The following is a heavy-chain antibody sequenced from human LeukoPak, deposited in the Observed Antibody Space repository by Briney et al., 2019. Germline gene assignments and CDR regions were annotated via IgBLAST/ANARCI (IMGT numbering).Heavy chain of an antibody. J-gene: IGHJ4*02. CDR1: GLRFSSYS. CDR2: ISGNGGKT. CDR3: AKLYYDYVWGSDRYYFFDS. D-gene: IGHD3-16*02. Sequence: GGSLRLSFEGSGLRFSSYSMSWVRQAPGKGLEWVSGISGNGGKTYYADSVKGRLTISRDNSKNTLYLQMNSLRVDDTAAYYCAKLYYDYVWGSDRYYFFDSGGQGALVTVSP. V-gene: IGHV3-23*01.